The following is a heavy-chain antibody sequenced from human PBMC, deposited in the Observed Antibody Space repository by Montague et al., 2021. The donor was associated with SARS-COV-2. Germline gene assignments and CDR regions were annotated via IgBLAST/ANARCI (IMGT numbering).Heavy chain of an antibody. D-gene: IGHD3-10*01. CDR3: ARHSYRTFDF. V-gene: IGHV6-1*01. J-gene: IGHJ4*02. Sequence: NEYAESVKGRITINPDTPKNQFSLHLTSVTPEDTAVYYCARHSYRTFDFWGQGTMVNVS. CDR2: N.